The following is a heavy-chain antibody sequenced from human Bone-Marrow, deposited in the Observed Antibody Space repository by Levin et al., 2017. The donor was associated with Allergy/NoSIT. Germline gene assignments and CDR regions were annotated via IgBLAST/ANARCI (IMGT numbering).Heavy chain of an antibody. CDR1: GFAFSSYA. D-gene: IGHD3-22*01. CDR2: ISGGGGST. V-gene: IGHV3-23*01. Sequence: PGGSLRLSCAASGFAFSSYAMAWIRQAPGMGLEWVSAISGGGGSTYYAESVKGRVTIPRDNSTNTLYLQINSLRAEDTAIYYWAKVGGSRGYYPDYWGQGTLVAVSS. CDR3: AKVGGSRGYYPDY. J-gene: IGHJ4*02.